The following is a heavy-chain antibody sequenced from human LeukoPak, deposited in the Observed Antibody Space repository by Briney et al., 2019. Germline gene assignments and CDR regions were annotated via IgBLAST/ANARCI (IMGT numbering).Heavy chain of an antibody. CDR3: ARDRGSAGGFDF. Sequence: KSSETLSLTCTVSGGSISGYYWSWIRQPPGKGLEWIAFVSHSGSTNYNPSLKNRVAISRDTSKNQLSLKLSSVTAADTAVYYCARDRGSAGGFDFWGQGALVTVSS. D-gene: IGHD6-13*01. CDR1: GGSISGYY. J-gene: IGHJ4*02. CDR2: VSHSGST. V-gene: IGHV4-59*01.